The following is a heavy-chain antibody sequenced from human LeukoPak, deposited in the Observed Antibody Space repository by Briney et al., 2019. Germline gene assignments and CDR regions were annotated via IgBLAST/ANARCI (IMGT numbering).Heavy chain of an antibody. CDR2: IYGTGST. V-gene: IGHV4-38-2*01. J-gene: IGHJ4*02. CDR1: GYSLGKNYY. Sequence: SETLSLTCAVSGYSLGKNYYWGWIRQPPRKGLEWIGRIYGTGSTSYKPSLMNRVTMSVETSKNHFSLKLTSVTAADTAVYYCARYDSRGSASTRFDYWGQGILVTIS. CDR3: ARYDSRGSASTRFDY. D-gene: IGHD3-16*01.